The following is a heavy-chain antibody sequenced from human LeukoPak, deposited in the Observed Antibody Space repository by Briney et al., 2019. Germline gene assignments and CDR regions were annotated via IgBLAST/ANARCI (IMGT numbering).Heavy chain of an antibody. CDR2: TYYRSKWFN. CDR1: GDSVSSNSAT. Sequence: SQTLSLTCAISGDSVSSNSATWNWIRQSPSRGLEWLGRTYYRSKWFNDYAVSVQSRITINPETSKNQFSLQLNSVTPEDTAVYYCARDRGSGWSTLIDCWGQGTLVTVSS. CDR3: ARDRGSGWSTLIDC. V-gene: IGHV6-1*01. D-gene: IGHD6-19*01. J-gene: IGHJ4*02.